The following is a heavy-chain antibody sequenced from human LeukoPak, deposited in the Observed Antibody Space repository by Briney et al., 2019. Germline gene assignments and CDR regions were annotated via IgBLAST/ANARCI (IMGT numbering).Heavy chain of an antibody. D-gene: IGHD6-6*01. CDR2: IYYSGST. CDR1: GGSISSYY. V-gene: IGHV4-59*01. J-gene: IGHJ6*03. Sequence: SETLSLTCTVSGGSISSYYWSWIRQPPGKGLEWIGDIYYSGSTNYNPSLKSRVTISVDTSKNQFSLKLSSVTAADTAVYYCAREGSSSSMGYYYYMDVWGKGTTVTVSS. CDR3: AREGSSSSMGYYYYMDV.